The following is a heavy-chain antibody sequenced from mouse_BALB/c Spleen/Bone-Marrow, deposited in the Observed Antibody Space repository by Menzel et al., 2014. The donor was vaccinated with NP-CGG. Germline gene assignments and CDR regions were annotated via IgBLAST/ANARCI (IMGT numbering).Heavy chain of an antibody. V-gene: IGHV5-12-1*01. CDR2: ISSGGSNT. D-gene: IGHD2-2*01. J-gene: IGHJ4*01. Sequence: EVHLVESGGGLVEPGGSLKFSCAASGFAFSGYDMSWVRQTPEKRLGWVAYISSGGSNTYYPDTVKGRFTISRDNAKNTLYLQMNSLKSEDTAMYYCARQRGYAYAMDYWGQGISVTVSS. CDR1: GFAFSGYD. CDR3: ARQRGYAYAMDY.